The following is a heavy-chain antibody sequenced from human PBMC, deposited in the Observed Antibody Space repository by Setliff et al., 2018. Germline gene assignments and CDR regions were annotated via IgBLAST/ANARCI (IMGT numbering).Heavy chain of an antibody. V-gene: IGHV4-39*07. CDR2: IYFGGNT. CDR1: GGSISDNGYF. J-gene: IGHJ6*03. Sequence: PSETLSLTCTVPGGSISDNGYFWGWVRQPPGKGLEWIGNIYFGGNTYFNPSFKSRVTMSIDTSNSQFSLKLSSVTAADTAIYYCARESYDSSGYSGGDYYYYYMDVWGKGTTVTVSS. D-gene: IGHD3-22*01. CDR3: ARESYDSSGYSGGDYYYYYMDV.